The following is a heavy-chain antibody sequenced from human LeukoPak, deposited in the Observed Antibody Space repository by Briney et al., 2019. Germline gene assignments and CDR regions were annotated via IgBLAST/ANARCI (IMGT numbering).Heavy chain of an antibody. CDR2: FDPEDGET. CDR1: GYTLTELS. D-gene: IGHD2-2*01. CDR3: ASGTTDIVVVPATLRNYYFDY. V-gene: IGHV1-24*01. J-gene: IGHJ4*02. Sequence: GASVKVSCKVSGYTLTELSMHWVRQAPGKGLEWMGGFDPEDGETIYAQKFQGRVTITRSTSISTAYMELSSLRSEDTAVYYCASGTTDIVVVPATLRNYYFDYWGQGTLVTVSS.